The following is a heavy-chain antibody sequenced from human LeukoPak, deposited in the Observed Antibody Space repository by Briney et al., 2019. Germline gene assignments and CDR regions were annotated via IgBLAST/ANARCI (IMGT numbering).Heavy chain of an antibody. CDR1: GFTFSGST. J-gene: IGHJ3*02. V-gene: IGHV3-73*01. Sequence: QPGGSLKLSCAASGFTFSGSTMHWVRQASGKGLEWVGRIRSKANSYATAYAASVNGRLTISRDDSKNTAYLQMNSLKTEDTAVYYCTTTYSYDSSGYDSDAFDIWGPGTMVTVSS. CDR3: TTTYSYDSSGYDSDAFDI. D-gene: IGHD3-22*01. CDR2: IRSKANSYAT.